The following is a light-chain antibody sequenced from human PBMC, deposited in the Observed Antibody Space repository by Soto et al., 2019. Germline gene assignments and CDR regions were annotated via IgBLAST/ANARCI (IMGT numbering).Light chain of an antibody. CDR2: GVS. CDR3: HQRQSWPRR. V-gene: IGKV3-20*01. J-gene: IGKJ1*01. Sequence: IVLTQSAGTLPLAPRGIAALSCRASQIVYGRQLAWYQHKPGQAPRLLMYGVSSRATGIPDRFSASGSGTDFTLTLSDVQSEDFALYYCHQRQSWPRRFGQGTKVDIK. CDR1: QIVYGRQ.